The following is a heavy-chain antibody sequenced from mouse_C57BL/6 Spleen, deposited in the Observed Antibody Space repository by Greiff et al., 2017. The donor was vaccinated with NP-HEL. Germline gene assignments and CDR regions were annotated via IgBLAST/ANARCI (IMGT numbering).Heavy chain of an antibody. Sequence: VQLQQSGAELARPGASVKLSCKASGYTFTSYGISWVKQRTGQGLEWIGEIYPRSGNTYYNEKFKGKATLTADKSSSTAYMEVRSLTSEDSAVYFCARDDYEGNWGQGTTPTVSS. V-gene: IGHV1-81*01. J-gene: IGHJ2*01. CDR3: ARDDYEGN. CDR2: IYPRSGNT. CDR1: GYTFTSYG. D-gene: IGHD2-4*01.